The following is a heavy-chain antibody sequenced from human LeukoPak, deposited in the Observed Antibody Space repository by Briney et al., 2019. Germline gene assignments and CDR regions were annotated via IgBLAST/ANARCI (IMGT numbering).Heavy chain of an antibody. CDR1: GLTFSFSVYS. Sequence: SGGSLRLSCAASGLTFSFSVYSMNWVRQAPGKGLEWVSSIISSSSYIYYADSVKGRFTTSRDNAKNSLYLQMNTLRAEDTAVYYCAKDGTRSWFGEATWGQGTLVTVSS. D-gene: IGHD3-10*01. CDR2: IISSSSYI. CDR3: AKDGTRSWFGEAT. V-gene: IGHV3-21*01. J-gene: IGHJ5*02.